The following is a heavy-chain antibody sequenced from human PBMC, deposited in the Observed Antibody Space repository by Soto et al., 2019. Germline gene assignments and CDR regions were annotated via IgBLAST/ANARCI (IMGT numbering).Heavy chain of an antibody. Sequence: QVQLVQSGAEVEKPGSSVKVACKASGGTFSSYDISWVRQAPGQGLAGLGGLIPIFGTANYAQKFQGIVTINADDATSTAYMELSSLRSEDTAVYYCARDPRERGYLYYYGMDVWGQGSTVTVSS. D-gene: IGHD5-12*01. J-gene: IGHJ6*02. V-gene: IGHV1-69*01. CDR2: LIPIFGTA. CDR1: GGTFSSYD. CDR3: ARDPRERGYLYYYGMDV.